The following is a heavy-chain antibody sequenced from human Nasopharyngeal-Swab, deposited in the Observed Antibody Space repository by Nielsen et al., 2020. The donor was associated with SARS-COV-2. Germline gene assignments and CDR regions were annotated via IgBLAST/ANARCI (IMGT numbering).Heavy chain of an antibody. J-gene: IGHJ6*03. D-gene: IGHD3-22*01. Sequence: WIRQPPGKGLEWIGYISYSGSTNYNPSLKSRVTISVDTSKNQFSLKLSSVTAADTAVYYCASRLGDYDSRSNYYYYYYMDVWGKGTTVTVSS. V-gene: IGHV4-59*01. CDR3: ASRLGDYDSRSNYYYYYYMDV. CDR2: ISYSGST.